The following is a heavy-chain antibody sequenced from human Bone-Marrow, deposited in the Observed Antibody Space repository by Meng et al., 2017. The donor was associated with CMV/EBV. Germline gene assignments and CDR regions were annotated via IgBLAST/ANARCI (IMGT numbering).Heavy chain of an antibody. Sequence: SVKVSCKASGGTFSSYAISWVRQAPGQGLEWIGGIIPIFGTANYAQKFQGRVTITTDESTSTAYMELSSLRSEDTAVYYCARVDGVVPYYYYGMDVWGQGTTVTVSS. CDR2: IIPIFGTA. J-gene: IGHJ6*02. V-gene: IGHV1-69*05. D-gene: IGHD3-3*01. CDR1: GGTFSSYA. CDR3: ARVDGVVPYYYYGMDV.